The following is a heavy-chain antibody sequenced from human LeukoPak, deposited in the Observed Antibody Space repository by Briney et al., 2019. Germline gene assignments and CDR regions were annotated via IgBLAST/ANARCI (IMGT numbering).Heavy chain of an antibody. J-gene: IGHJ4*02. D-gene: IGHD3-10*01. Sequence: PGGSLRLSCAASGFTFSSYSMNWVRQAPGKGLEWVSSISSSSSYIYYADSVKGRFTISRDNAKNSLYLQMNSLRAEDTAVYYCARDRSAITMVRGVMNYWGQGTLATVSS. V-gene: IGHV3-21*01. CDR2: ISSSSSYI. CDR1: GFTFSSYS. CDR3: ARDRSAITMVRGVMNY.